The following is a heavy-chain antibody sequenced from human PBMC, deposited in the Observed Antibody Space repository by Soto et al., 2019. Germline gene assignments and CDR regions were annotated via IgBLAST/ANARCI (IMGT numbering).Heavy chain of an antibody. CDR2: ISSSSSYI. J-gene: IGHJ2*01. CDR3: ARERDGYNSPGYFDL. V-gene: IGHV3-21*01. Sequence: EVQLVESGGGLVKPGGSLRLSCAASGFTFSSYSMNWVRQAPGKGLEWVSSISSSSSYIYYADSVKGRFTISRDNAKNSLYLQMNSLRAEDTAVYYCARERDGYNSPGYFDLWGRGTLVTVSS. CDR1: GFTFSSYS. D-gene: IGHD5-12*01.